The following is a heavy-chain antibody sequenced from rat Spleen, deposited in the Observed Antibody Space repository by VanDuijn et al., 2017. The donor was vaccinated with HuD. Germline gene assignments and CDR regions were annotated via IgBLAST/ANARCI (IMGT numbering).Heavy chain of an antibody. D-gene: IGHD4-3*01. Sequence: EVQLVESGGGLVQPGRSLKLSCAASGFTFSNYGMAWVRQAPGKGLEWVSSIDTDGSRTYYPDSVRGRFTISRDNAENTAYLQMNSLWSEDTATYYCAVAGYGYWGQGVMVTVSS. CDR2: IDTDGSRT. CDR3: AVAGYGY. V-gene: IGHV5-58*01. CDR1: GFTFSNYG. J-gene: IGHJ2*01.